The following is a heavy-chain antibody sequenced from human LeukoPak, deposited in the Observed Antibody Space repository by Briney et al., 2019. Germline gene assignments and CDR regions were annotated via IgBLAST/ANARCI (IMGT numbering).Heavy chain of an antibody. Sequence: SVKVSCKASGGTFSSYAISWVRQAPGQGLEWMGGIIPIFGTANYAQKFQGRVTITADESTSTAYMELSSLRSEDTAVYYCARDPAPRVVPAATSNWFDPWGQGALVTVSS. J-gene: IGHJ5*02. V-gene: IGHV1-69*13. CDR2: IIPIFGTA. D-gene: IGHD2-2*01. CDR3: ARDPAPRVVPAATSNWFDP. CDR1: GGTFSSYA.